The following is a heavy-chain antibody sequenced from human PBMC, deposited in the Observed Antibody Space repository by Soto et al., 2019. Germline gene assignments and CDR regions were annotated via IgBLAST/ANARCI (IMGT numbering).Heavy chain of an antibody. Sequence: GESLKISCKGSGYSFPRYWLGWVRQMPGKGLEWMGIIYPGDSDTRYSPSFQGQVPISADTSLRPAYLPWSSLKASDTARYYCARLGEYYLDYWGQGTRGTVSS. CDR1: GYSFPRYW. D-gene: IGHD3-10*01. CDR2: IYPGDSDT. V-gene: IGHV5-51*01. J-gene: IGHJ4*02. CDR3: ARLGEYYLDY.